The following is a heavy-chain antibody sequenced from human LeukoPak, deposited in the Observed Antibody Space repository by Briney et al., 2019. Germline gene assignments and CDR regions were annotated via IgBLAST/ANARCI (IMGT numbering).Heavy chain of an antibody. V-gene: IGHV3-23*01. CDR1: GFTFSSYG. D-gene: IGHD3-3*01. CDR2: ISGSGGST. CDR3: AKACRSGYYDDYFDY. J-gene: IGHJ4*02. Sequence: GGTLRLSCAASGFTFSSYGMSWVRQAPGKGLEWVSAISGSGGSTYYADSVKGRFTISRDNSKNTLYLQMNSLRAEDTAVYYCAKACRSGYYDDYFDYWGQGTLVTVSS.